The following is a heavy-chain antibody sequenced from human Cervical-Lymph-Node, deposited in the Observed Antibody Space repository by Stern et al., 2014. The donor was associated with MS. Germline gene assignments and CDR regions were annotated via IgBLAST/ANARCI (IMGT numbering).Heavy chain of an antibody. CDR3: ARAKGRFDGDYVMFDY. J-gene: IGHJ4*02. Sequence: VQLVESGPGLVKPSETLSLTCTVSGGSISGYYCIWIRQPPGKRLEWIGYIYHSGSTNYNPSLKSRASISVDTSKNQFSMKLTSVTPADTAVYYCARAKGRFDGDYVMFDYWGQGTLVTVSS. CDR2: IYHSGST. CDR1: GGSISGYY. V-gene: IGHV4-59*01. D-gene: IGHD4-17*01.